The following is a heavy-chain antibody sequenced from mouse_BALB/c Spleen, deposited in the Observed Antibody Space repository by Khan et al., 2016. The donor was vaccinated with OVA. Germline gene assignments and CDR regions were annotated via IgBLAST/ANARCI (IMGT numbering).Heavy chain of an antibody. D-gene: IGHD2-1*01. CDR3: ASSNDNYWFAY. J-gene: IGHJ3*01. Sequence: QIQLVQSGPELKKPGETVKISCKASGYTFTNYGMNWVKLAPGKGLKWMGWINTYTGEPTYADDFKGRFAFSLDTSASTAYLQINNLQNEGTATYFCASSNDNYWFAYWGQGTLVTVSA. V-gene: IGHV9-3-1*01. CDR1: GYTFTNYG. CDR2: INTYTGEP.